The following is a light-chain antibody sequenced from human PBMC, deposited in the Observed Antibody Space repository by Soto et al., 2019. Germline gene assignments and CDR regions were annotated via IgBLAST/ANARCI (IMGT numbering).Light chain of an antibody. J-gene: IGKJ3*01. CDR1: ESVSTN. Sequence: EIEMTQSPATLSLAPGERVTLSCRASESVSTNLAWYQQKAGQAPRLLIYGASTRATGIPDRFSGSGSGTDFTLTISRLEPEDFAVYYCQQYGSSGFTFGPGTKVDIK. CDR2: GAS. CDR3: QQYGSSGFT. V-gene: IGKV3-20*01.